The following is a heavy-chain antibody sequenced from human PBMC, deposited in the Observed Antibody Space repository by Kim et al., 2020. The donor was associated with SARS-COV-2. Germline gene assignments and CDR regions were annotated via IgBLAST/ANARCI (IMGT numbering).Heavy chain of an antibody. CDR1: GGSISSNIYY. V-gene: IGHV4-39*01. CDR3: ARLGFGRYFDY. CDR2: IYYSGST. D-gene: IGHD3-10*01. J-gene: IGHJ4*02. Sequence: SETLSLTCTVSGGSISSNIYYWGWIRQPPGKGLEWIGSIYYSGSTYYNPSLKSRVTISVDTSKNQFSLKLNSVTAADTAVFSCARLGFGRYFDYWGQGTLLTVSS.